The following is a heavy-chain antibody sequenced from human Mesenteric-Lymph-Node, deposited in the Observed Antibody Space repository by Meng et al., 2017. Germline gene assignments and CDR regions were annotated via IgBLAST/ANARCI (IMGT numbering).Heavy chain of an antibody. D-gene: IGHD6-19*01. V-gene: IGHV3-11*04. Sequence: GGSLRLSCAASGFTFSDYYMSWIRQAPGKGLEWVSYIGISDSPIYYADSVKGRFTISRDNAKNSLYLQMNSLRAEDTAVYYCARVGSVAGSTVNDYWGQGALVTGSS. CDR3: ARVGSVAGSTVNDY. J-gene: IGHJ4*02. CDR2: IGISDSPI. CDR1: GFTFSDYY.